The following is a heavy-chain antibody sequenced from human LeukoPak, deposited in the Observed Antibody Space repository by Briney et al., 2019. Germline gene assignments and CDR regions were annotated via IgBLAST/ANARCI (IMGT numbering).Heavy chain of an antibody. CDR3: ARDYNYGLDY. D-gene: IGHD5-18*01. CDR2: IWYDGSNK. J-gene: IGHJ4*02. CDR1: GFDFNSYG. V-gene: IGHV3-33*01. Sequence: PGGSLRLSCAGSGFDFNSYGMYWVRQAPDKGLEWVAVIWYDGSNKFYADSVKGRFTISRDNSKNTLFLQMNSLRAEDTAVYHCARDYNYGLDYWGQGTLVTVSS.